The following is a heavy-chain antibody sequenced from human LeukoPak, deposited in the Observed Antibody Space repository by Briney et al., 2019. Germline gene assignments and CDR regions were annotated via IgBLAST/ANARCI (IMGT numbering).Heavy chain of an antibody. CDR1: GGSFSGYY. V-gene: IGHV4-34*01. CDR3: ARALMTLVRGVPRTSGFHG. CDR2: INESGTT. J-gene: IGHJ4*02. Sequence: SETLSLTCAVFGGSFSGYYWTWVRQAPGKGLEWIGEINESGTTNYNASLNNRVTISVDTSKNQFSLKLTSLTAADTAVFYCARALMTLVRGVPRTSGFHGWGQGTLVTVSS. D-gene: IGHD3-10*01.